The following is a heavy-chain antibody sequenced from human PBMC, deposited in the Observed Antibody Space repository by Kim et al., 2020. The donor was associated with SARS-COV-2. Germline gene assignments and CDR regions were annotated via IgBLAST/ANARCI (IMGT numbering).Heavy chain of an antibody. Sequence: SNPSLKSRVTISVDTSKNRFSLKWSSVTAADTAVYYCARHTYDSRGDYFDYWGQGTLVTVSS. J-gene: IGHJ4*02. D-gene: IGHD3-22*01. V-gene: IGHV4-39*01. CDR3: ARHTYDSRGDYFDY.